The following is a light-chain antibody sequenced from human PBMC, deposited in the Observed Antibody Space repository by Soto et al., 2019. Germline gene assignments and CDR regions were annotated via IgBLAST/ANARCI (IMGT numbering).Light chain of an antibody. V-gene: IGKV3-11*01. J-gene: IGKJ3*01. CDR3: QQRSNWPGFT. CDR1: QSVSSY. Sequence: EIVLTQSPATLSLSPGERATLSCRASQSVSSYLAWYQQKPGQAPRLLIYDASNRAPGIPARFSGSGSGTDFTPTISSLEPEDFAVYYCQQRSNWPGFTFGPGTKVDIK. CDR2: DAS.